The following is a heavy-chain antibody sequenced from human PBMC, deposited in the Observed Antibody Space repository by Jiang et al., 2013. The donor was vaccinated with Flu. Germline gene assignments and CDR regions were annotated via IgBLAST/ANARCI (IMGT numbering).Heavy chain of an antibody. J-gene: IGHJ4*02. CDR2: INHSGST. CDR3: ARVNAVTSTDY. D-gene: IGHD4-17*01. Sequence: LLKPSETLSLTCAVYGGSFSGYYWSWIRQPPGKGLEWIGEINHSGSTNYNPSLKSRVTISVDTSKNQFSLKLSSVTAADTAVYYCARVNAVTSTDYWGQGTLVTVSS. CDR1: GGSFSGYY. V-gene: IGHV4-34*01.